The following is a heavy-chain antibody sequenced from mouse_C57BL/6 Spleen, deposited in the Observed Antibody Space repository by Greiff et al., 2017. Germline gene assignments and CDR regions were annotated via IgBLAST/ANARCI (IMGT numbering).Heavy chain of an antibody. CDR3: ATNWDVKGWYFDV. J-gene: IGHJ1*03. V-gene: IGHV2-2*01. Sequence: VKLVESGPGLVQPSQSLSITCTVSGFSLTSYGVHWVRQSPGKGLEWLGVIWSGGSTDYNAAFISRLSISKDNSKSQVFFKMNSLQADDTAIYYCATNWDVKGWYFDVWGTGTTVTVSS. D-gene: IGHD4-1*01. CDR2: IWSGGST. CDR1: GFSLTSYG.